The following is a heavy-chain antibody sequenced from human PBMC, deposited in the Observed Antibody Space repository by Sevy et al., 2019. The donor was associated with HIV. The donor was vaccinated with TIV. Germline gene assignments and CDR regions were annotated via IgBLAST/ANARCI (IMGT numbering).Heavy chain of an antibody. CDR3: ARGGNVVYSSDWFGYYFDY. D-gene: IGHD6-19*01. J-gene: IGHJ4*02. Sequence: ASVKVSCKASGYTFTGYYMHWVRQAPGQGLEWMGWINPNSGGTNYAQKFQDRVTMTRDTSISTAYMELSRLRSDDTAVYYCARGGNVVYSSDWFGYYFDYWGQGTLVTVSS. CDR2: INPNSGGT. V-gene: IGHV1-2*02. CDR1: GYTFTGYY.